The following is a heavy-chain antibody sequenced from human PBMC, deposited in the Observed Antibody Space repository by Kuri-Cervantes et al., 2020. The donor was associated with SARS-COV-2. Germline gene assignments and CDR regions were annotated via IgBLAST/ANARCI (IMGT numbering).Heavy chain of an antibody. D-gene: IGHD3-3*01. J-gene: IGHJ3*02. V-gene: IGHV4-61*09. CDR1: GGSISSGRNY. CDR3: ARDQGSGNPALDACDI. CDR2: IYPSGST. Sequence: SETLSLTCTLSGGSISSGRNYWSWIRQPAGKGLEWIGYIYPSGSTNYNPSLKSRVTISVDTSKNQISLKLSSVTAADTAVYYCARDQGSGNPALDACDIWGQGTTVTVSS.